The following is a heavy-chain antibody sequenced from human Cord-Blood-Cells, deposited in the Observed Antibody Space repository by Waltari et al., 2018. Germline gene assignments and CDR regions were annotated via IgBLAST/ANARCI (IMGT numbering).Heavy chain of an antibody. CDR2: ISYDGSNK. D-gene: IGHD2-8*02. V-gene: IGHV3-30-3*01. CDR1: GFTFSSYA. Sequence: QVQLVESGGGVVQPGRSLRLSCAASGFTFSSYAMHWVRQAPGKGLAWVAVISYDGSNKYYADSVKGRFTISRDNSKNTLYLQMNSLRAEDTAVYYCARALIPLGYCTGGVCYYYYGMDVWGQGTTVTVSS. CDR3: ARALIPLGYCTGGVCYYYYGMDV. J-gene: IGHJ6*02.